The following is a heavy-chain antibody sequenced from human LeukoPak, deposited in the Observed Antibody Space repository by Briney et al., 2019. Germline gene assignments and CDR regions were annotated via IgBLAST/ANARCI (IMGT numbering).Heavy chain of an antibody. CDR2: ISGSGGSA. J-gene: IGHJ4*02. Sequence: GGSLRLSCAASGFTFSSYAMDWVRQAPGKGLEWVSSISGSGGSAYYADSVKGRFTISRDNSKNTLYLQMNSLRAEDTAVYYCAGLTVTGYHFDYWGQGTLVTVSS. CDR1: GFTFSSYA. D-gene: IGHD4-17*01. CDR3: AGLTVTGYHFDY. V-gene: IGHV3-23*01.